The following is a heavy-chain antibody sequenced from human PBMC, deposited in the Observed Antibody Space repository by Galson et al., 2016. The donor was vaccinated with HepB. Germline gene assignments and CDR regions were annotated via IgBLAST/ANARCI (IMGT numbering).Heavy chain of an antibody. J-gene: IGHJ4*02. CDR3: ARDVRGSEDY. CDR2: ITRSGGTT. V-gene: IGHV3-48*02. Sequence: SLRLSCAASGFTFNNYDMHWFRQAPGKGLEWVSYITRSGGTTLYADSVKGRFTISRDNAKNSRYLQMNSLRDEDTAVYYCARDVRGSEDYWGQGTLVTVSS. CDR1: GFTFNNYD. D-gene: IGHD1-26*01.